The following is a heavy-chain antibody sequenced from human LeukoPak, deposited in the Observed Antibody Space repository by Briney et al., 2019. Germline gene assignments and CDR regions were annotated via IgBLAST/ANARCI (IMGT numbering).Heavy chain of an antibody. CDR2: TYYRSKWYN. D-gene: IGHD1-26*01. CDR1: GDSVSSNSAA. Sequence: SQTLSLTCAISGDSVSSNSAAWNWIRQSPSRGLEWLGRTYYRSKWYNDYAVSVKSRITINPDTSKNQFSLQLNSVTPEDTAVYYCARAGSGAHYQQVGKPNDAFDIWGQGTMVTVSS. J-gene: IGHJ3*02. V-gene: IGHV6-1*01. CDR3: ARAGSGAHYQQVGKPNDAFDI.